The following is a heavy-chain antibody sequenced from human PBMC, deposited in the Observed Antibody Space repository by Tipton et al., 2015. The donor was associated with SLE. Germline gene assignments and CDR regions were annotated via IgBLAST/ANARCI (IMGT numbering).Heavy chain of an antibody. D-gene: IGHD6-6*01. CDR2: IYSSGST. Sequence: TLSLTCTVSGGSISSGSYYWSWIRQPAGKGLEWIGYIYSSGSTNYNPSLKSRVTISVDTSKNQFSLKLSSVTAADTAVYYCARDINSSSGYYYYYMDVWGKGTTVTVSS. J-gene: IGHJ6*03. V-gene: IGHV4-61*10. CDR3: ARDINSSSGYYYYYMDV. CDR1: GGSISSGSYY.